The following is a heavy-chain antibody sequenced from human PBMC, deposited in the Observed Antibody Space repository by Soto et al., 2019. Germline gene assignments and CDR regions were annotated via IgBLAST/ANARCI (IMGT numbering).Heavy chain of an antibody. Sequence: ASVKVSCKASGYSFTSYGISWVRQAPGQGPEWMGWISGHNGNTNHPQSLQGRVTMTTDTSRNTAYMELRSLRSDDTAVYYCARHRFNFYDPTVYYYFDYWGQGTLVTVSS. CDR3: ARHRFNFYDPTVYYYFDY. D-gene: IGHD3-22*01. J-gene: IGHJ4*02. CDR1: GYSFTSYG. V-gene: IGHV1-18*04. CDR2: ISGHNGNT.